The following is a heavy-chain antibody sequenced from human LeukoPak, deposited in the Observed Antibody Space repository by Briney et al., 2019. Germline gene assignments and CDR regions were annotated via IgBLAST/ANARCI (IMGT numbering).Heavy chain of an antibody. Sequence: SETLSLTCTVSGCSISSFYWSWIRQPAGEGLEWIGRIYTSRSHNYNPPLKSRVTLSVDTSKDQFSLKLSSVTAADTAVYYCASSGGSWVEPGAFDIWGQGTMVSVSS. J-gene: IGHJ3*02. V-gene: IGHV4-4*07. CDR2: IYTSRSH. CDR1: GCSISSFY. CDR3: ASSGGSWVEPGAFDI. D-gene: IGHD2-15*01.